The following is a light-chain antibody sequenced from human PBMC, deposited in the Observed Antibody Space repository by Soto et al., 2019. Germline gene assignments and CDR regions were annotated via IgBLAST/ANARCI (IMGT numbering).Light chain of an antibody. V-gene: IGKV3-15*01. CDR1: QSVSSN. J-gene: IGKJ2*01. Sequence: EIVMTQSPATLSVSPGERATLSCRASQSVSSNLAGYQQKPGQAPRLHIYGASTRTTGIPARFSGSVSGTEFTLTISSLQSEAFAVYYCQQYNNWPLYTFGQGTKMEIK. CDR3: QQYNNWPLYT. CDR2: GAS.